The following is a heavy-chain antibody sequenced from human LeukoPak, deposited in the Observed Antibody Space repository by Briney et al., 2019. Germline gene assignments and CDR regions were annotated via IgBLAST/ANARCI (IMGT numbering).Heavy chain of an antibody. CDR2: IDYSGNT. D-gene: IGHD6-19*01. CDR3: ARNPVAGFDF. J-gene: IGHJ4*02. Sequence: SETLSLTCTVSGGSISSSSYYWRCIRPPPGQGLEWITSIDYSGNTYYNPSLKSRVTMFVDTSKNQFSLRLRSVAAADTAVYYCARNPVAGFDFWGQGALVTVSS. CDR1: GGSISSSSYY. V-gene: IGHV4-39*01.